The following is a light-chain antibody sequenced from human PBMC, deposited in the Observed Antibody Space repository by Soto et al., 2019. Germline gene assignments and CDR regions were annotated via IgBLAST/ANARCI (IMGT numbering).Light chain of an antibody. V-gene: IGKV1-5*03. CDR2: KTS. CDR1: QSINNW. J-gene: IGKJ4*01. CDR3: QHYKSMSLT. Sequence: DIQMTQSPSTLSASVGDRVTITCRASQSINNWLAWYQQKPGKAPQLLIYKTSNLESGVPFRFSGSGAATEFTLTINSLQADDVVAYCCQHYKSMSLTFGGGTRVE.